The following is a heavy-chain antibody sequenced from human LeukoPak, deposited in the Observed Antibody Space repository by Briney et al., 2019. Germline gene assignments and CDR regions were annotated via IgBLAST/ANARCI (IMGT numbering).Heavy chain of an antibody. CDR3: ARLSSGWYFDY. CDR2: ISYDGSNK. J-gene: IGHJ4*02. Sequence: GSLRLSCAASGFTFSSYAMHWVRQAPGKGLEWVAVISYDGSNKYYADSVKGRFTISRDNSKNTLYLQMNSLRAEDTAVYYCARLSSGWYFDYWGQGTLVTVSS. V-gene: IGHV3-30-3*01. CDR1: GFTFSSYA. D-gene: IGHD6-19*01.